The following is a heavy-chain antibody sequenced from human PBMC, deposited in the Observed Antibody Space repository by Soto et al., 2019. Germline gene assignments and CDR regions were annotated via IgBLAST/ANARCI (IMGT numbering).Heavy chain of an antibody. D-gene: IGHD3-22*01. V-gene: IGHV3-30*18. CDR2: ISYDGSNK. J-gene: IGHJ5*02. Sequence: PGGSLRLSCAASGFTFSSYGMHWVRQAPGKGLEWVAVISYDGSNKYYADSVKGRFTISRDNSKNTLYLQMNSLRAEDTAVYYCAKESLHYYGSSRDPRNWFDPWGQGT. CDR1: GFTFSSYG. CDR3: AKESLHYYGSSRDPRNWFDP.